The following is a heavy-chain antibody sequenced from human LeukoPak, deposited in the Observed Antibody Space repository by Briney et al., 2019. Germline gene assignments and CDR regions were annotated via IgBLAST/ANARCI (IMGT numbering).Heavy chain of an antibody. V-gene: IGHV5-51*01. J-gene: IGHJ4*02. CDR1: GYSFTSYW. Sequence: GESLNISGQGSGYSFTSYWIGWARQMHGKGLEWLGIIFAGDSDTRYSPSFQGQVTISADKSLSTAYLQWSSLKASDTAMYYCARPPELGLWSGYMTVWRQRTLATVCS. CDR2: IFAGDSDT. D-gene: IGHD3-3*01. CDR3: ARPPELGLWSGYMTV.